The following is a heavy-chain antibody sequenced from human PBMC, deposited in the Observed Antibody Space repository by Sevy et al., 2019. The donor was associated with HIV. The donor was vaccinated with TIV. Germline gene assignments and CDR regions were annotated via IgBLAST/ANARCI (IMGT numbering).Heavy chain of an antibody. CDR2: FSFGCGRI. D-gene: IGHD2-8*01. CDR1: GFTFAKYS. CDR3: AREGCTQPHDY. Sequence: GESLKISCAASGFTFAKYSMSWVRQAPGKGLEWVSTFSFGCGRINYADSAKGRFTISRDDSKNTLFLQMNSLRAEDTATYFCAREGCTQPHDYWGQGTLVTVSS. V-gene: IGHV3-23*01. J-gene: IGHJ4*02.